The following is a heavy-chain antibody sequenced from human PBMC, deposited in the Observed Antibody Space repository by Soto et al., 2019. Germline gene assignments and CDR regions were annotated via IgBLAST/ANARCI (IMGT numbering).Heavy chain of an antibody. CDR2: ISYDGSNK. Sequence: GGSLRLSCAASGFTFSSYAMHWVRQAPGKGLEWVAVISYDGSNKYYADSVKGRFTISRDNSKNTLYLQMNSLRAEDTAVYYCARDPHYGDGTFDYWGQGTLVTVSS. V-gene: IGHV3-30-3*01. J-gene: IGHJ4*02. CDR1: GFTFSSYA. D-gene: IGHD4-17*01. CDR3: ARDPHYGDGTFDY.